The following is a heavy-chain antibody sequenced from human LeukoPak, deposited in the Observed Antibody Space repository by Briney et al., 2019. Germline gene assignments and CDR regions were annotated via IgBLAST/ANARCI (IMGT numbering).Heavy chain of an antibody. CDR3: ATGYGDFRVEGRYFYS. CDR1: DGSITNYD. J-gene: IGHJ4*02. D-gene: IGHD4-17*01. Sequence: PSETLSLTCTVSDGSITNYDWSWVRQPPGKGLEFIGHVHYSGATNYNPSLRSRVTISIDTSKKHFFLKLKSVTAADTAVYYCATGYGDFRVEGRYFYSWGQGTLVTVSS. V-gene: IGHV4-59*01. CDR2: VHYSGAT.